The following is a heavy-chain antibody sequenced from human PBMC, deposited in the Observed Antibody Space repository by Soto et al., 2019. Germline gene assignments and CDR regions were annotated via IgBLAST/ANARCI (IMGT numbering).Heavy chain of an antibody. Sequence: RLRRLSCAASGFTFSSYGMHWVRQAPGKGLEWVAVISYDGSNKYYADSVKGRFTISRDNSKNTLYLQMNSLRAEDTAVYYCAKDGPYGMDVWGQGTTVTVSS. J-gene: IGHJ6*02. V-gene: IGHV3-30*18. CDR1: GFTFSSYG. CDR3: AKDGPYGMDV. CDR2: ISYDGSNK.